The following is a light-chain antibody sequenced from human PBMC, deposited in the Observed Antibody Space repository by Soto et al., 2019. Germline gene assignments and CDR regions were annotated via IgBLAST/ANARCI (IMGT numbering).Light chain of an antibody. CDR2: DVT. CDR1: SSDVGGSNH. V-gene: IGLV2-14*01. CDR3: VSVTSSTTYV. Sequence: QSALTQPASVSDSPGQSITISCTGTSSDVGGSNHVSWYQQHPGKAPKLMIYDVTNRPSGVSHRFSGSKSGSTASLIISGLQAEDESDYYGVSVTSSTTYVFGTGTKLTVL. J-gene: IGLJ1*01.